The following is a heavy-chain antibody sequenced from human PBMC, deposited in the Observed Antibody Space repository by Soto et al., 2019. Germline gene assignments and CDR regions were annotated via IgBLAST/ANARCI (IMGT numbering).Heavy chain of an antibody. D-gene: IGHD6-19*01. V-gene: IGHV3-23*01. Sequence: GGSLRLSCTGSGFTFSTFAMTWVRQAPGKGLEWVAYVSGSGTATYYGDSVKGRFTVSRDNSRNTVSLQMNSLTVGDTALYYCAKDFRNGWPQGYLAYWGQGVLVTVSS. J-gene: IGHJ4*02. CDR1: GFTFSTFA. CDR3: AKDFRNGWPQGYLAY. CDR2: VSGSGTAT.